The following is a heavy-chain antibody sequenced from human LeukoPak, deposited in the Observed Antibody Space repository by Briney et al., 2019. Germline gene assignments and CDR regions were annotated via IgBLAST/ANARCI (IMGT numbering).Heavy chain of an antibody. D-gene: IGHD6-13*01. Sequence: SETLSLTCAVSGGSISSGGYYWSWLRQHPGKGLEWIGYIYYSGSTYYNPSLKSRVTISVDTSKNQFSLKLSSVTAADTAVYYCARTPLAAADYFDYWGQGTLVTVSS. J-gene: IGHJ4*02. CDR3: ARTPLAAADYFDY. V-gene: IGHV4-31*11. CDR2: IYYSGST. CDR1: GGSISSGGYY.